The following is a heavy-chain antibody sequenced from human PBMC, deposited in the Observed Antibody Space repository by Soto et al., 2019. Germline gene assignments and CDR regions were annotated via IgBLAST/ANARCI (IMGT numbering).Heavy chain of an antibody. Sequence: EVQLVESGGGLIQPGGSLRLSCAASGFTVSTNYINWVRQAPGKGLEWVAVIYAGGRTYYADSVKGRFTISRDNSKNTVYLQMNSLRAEDTAMYYCAREYCDDDCYSKLDAFEVWGQGTMVTVSS. CDR1: GFTVSTNY. V-gene: IGHV3-53*01. D-gene: IGHD2-21*02. CDR2: IYAGGRT. J-gene: IGHJ3*01. CDR3: AREYCDDDCYSKLDAFEV.